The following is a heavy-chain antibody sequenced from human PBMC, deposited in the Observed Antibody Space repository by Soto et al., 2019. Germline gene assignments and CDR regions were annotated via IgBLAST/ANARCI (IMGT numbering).Heavy chain of an antibody. J-gene: IGHJ5*02. CDR1: GFTFTNAW. Sequence: GGSLRLSCAASGFTFTNAWMNWVRQAPGKGLEWVGRIKSEPDGGTTDYAAPVKGRFTISRDDSKNMLYLQMNSLKTEDTAVYYCQYGSDWYSRIYWFDPWGQGTLVTVSS. CDR2: IKSEPDGGTT. D-gene: IGHD1-26*01. CDR3: QYGSDWYSRIYWFDP. V-gene: IGHV3-15*07.